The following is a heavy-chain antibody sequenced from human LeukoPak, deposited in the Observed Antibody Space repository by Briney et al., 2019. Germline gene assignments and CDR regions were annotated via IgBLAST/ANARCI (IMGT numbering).Heavy chain of an antibody. Sequence: KTSETLSLTCTVSGASISSYYWSWIRQPPGKGLESIGYIYHSGDTNHNPSLKGRVTMSVDTSKNQFSLKLSSVIAADTAVYYCARGRSSSFTDFWGQGTLVAVSS. CDR2: IYHSGDT. V-gene: IGHV4-59*13. J-gene: IGHJ4*02. CDR1: GASISSYY. D-gene: IGHD2-2*01. CDR3: ARGRSSSFTDF.